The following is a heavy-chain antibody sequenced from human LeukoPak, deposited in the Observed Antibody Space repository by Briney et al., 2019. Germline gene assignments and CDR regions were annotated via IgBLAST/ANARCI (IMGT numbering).Heavy chain of an antibody. CDR1: GVSISSHS. V-gene: IGHV4-59*11. D-gene: IGHD3-3*01. J-gene: IGHJ6*03. CDR2: IYYSGST. Sequence: SETLCLSCTVSGVSISSHSWSWIRQPPGKGLEWVGYIYYSGSTNYNPSLKSRVTRAVDTSKNQFSLKLSSVTAAATAVYYCASGNNDFWSGLLDYYYYMDVWGKGTTVTVSS. CDR3: ASGNNDFWSGLLDYYYYMDV.